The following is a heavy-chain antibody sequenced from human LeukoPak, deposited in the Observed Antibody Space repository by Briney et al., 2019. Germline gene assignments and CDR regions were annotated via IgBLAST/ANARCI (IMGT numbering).Heavy chain of an antibody. D-gene: IGHD5-12*01. Sequence: SGTLSLTCTVSGGSISSYYWSWIRQPPGKGLEWIGYIYYSGSTNYNPSLKSRVTISVDTSKNQFSLKLSSVTAADTAVYYCARRATGYFDYWGQGTLVTVSS. J-gene: IGHJ4*02. V-gene: IGHV4-59*01. CDR3: ARRATGYFDY. CDR2: IYYSGST. CDR1: GGSISSYY.